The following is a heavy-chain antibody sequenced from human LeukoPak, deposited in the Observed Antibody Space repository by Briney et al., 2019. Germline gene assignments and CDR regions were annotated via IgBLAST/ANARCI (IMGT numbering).Heavy chain of an antibody. Sequence: SETLSLTCTVSGGSISSYYWSWIRQPPGKGLEWIGYIYYSGSTNYNPSLKSRVTISVDTSKNQFSLKLSSVTAADTAVYYCARSSAYDGFDIWGQGTMVTVSS. V-gene: IGHV4-59*08. CDR2: IYYSGST. CDR1: GGSISSYY. D-gene: IGHD5-12*01. CDR3: ARSSAYDGFDI. J-gene: IGHJ3*02.